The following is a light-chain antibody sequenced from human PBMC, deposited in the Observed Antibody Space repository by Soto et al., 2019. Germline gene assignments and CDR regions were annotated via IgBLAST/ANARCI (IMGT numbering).Light chain of an antibody. CDR1: SSDVGGDKY. J-gene: IGLJ1*01. CDR2: DVS. Sequence: QSALTQPRSVAGSPGQSVTISCTGTSSDVGGDKYVSGYQQHPGKAPKLMMYDVSKRPSGVPDRFSGTKSGNEASLTISGLQAEDEGDYYRCSYAGSDTFYVRGPGTKVTVL. V-gene: IGLV2-11*01. CDR3: CSYAGSDTFYV.